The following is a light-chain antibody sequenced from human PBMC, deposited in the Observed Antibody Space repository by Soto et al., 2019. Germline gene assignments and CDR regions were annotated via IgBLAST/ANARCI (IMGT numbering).Light chain of an antibody. V-gene: IGKV3-20*01. CDR3: EKDGSSPET. Sequence: EALFTQKQGTLSLSPGERATLSCRVSQSVSSIYLAWYQPKPGQAPRLLIYGASSRATGIPDVFSGSGSGTDFTLTISRLGPEDLAVFYCEKDGSSPETFGQGTKVDI. J-gene: IGKJ1*01. CDR2: GAS. CDR1: QSVSSIY.